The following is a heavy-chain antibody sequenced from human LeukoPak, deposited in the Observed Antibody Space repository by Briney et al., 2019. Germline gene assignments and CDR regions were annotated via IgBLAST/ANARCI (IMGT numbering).Heavy chain of an antibody. CDR3: ARGAYSSGWLFDY. Sequence: GGSLRLSCAASGFTVSSNYMTWVRQTPGEGLEWGSLLYSGGNTYYAGSVKDRFIISRDNSKNTLYLQMNTLRDEDTAVYYCARGAYSSGWLFDYWGQGTQVTVSS. CDR1: GFTVSSNY. V-gene: IGHV3-66*01. J-gene: IGHJ4*02. CDR2: LYSGGNT. D-gene: IGHD6-19*01.